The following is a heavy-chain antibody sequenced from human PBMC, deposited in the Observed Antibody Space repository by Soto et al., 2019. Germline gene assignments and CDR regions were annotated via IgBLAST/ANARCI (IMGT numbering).Heavy chain of an antibody. J-gene: IGHJ6*02. D-gene: IGHD2-8*02. V-gene: IGHV5-51*01. CDR3: ARPCRVDDYCSGPRDYGMDV. CDR2: IYPGDSDT. CDR1: GYSFTSYW. Sequence: PGESLKISCKGSGYSFTSYWIGWVRQMPGKGLEWMGIIYPGDSDTRYSPSIQGQVTISADKSISTAYLQWSSLKASDTAMYYCARPCRVDDYCSGPRDYGMDVWGQGTTVTVSS.